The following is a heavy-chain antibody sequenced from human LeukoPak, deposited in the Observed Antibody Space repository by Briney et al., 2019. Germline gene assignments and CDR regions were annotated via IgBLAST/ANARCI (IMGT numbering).Heavy chain of an antibody. CDR2: IYPGDSDT. J-gene: IGHJ4*02. CDR3: ARTTTVTTEFDY. CDR1: GYSFTSFW. V-gene: IGHV5-51*01. D-gene: IGHD4-17*01. Sequence: GESLKISCKGSGYSFTSFWIGWVRQVPGKGLGWMGIIYPGDSDTRYSPASHGQVTISADKSISTAYLQWNSLKASDTAMYYCARTTTVTTEFDYWGQGTLVTVSS.